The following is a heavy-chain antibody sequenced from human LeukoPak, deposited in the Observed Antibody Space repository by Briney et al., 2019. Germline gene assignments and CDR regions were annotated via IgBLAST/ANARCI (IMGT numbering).Heavy chain of an antibody. J-gene: IGHJ4*02. D-gene: IGHD3-22*01. V-gene: IGHV3-21*01. CDR3: ASDYYDSSGYYFHLDY. CDR1: GFTFSSYS. CDR2: ISSSSSYI. Sequence: GGSLRLSCAASGFTFSSYSMNWVRQAPGKGLEWVSSISSSSSYIYYADSVKGRFTISRDNAKNSLYLQMNSLRAEDTAVYYCASDYYDSSGYYFHLDYWGQGTLVTVSS.